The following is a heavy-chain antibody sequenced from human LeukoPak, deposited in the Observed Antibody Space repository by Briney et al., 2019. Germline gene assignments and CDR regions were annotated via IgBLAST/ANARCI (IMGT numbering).Heavy chain of an antibody. CDR1: GGSISSYY. CDR2: IYDSGST. CDR3: ARVGYSSSIDY. Sequence: SETLSLTCTVSGGSISSYYWSWIRQPPGKGLEWIGYIYDSGSTNYNPSLKSRVTISVDTSKNQFSLKLSSVTAADTAVYYCARVGYSSSIDYWGQGTLVTVSS. V-gene: IGHV4-59*01. D-gene: IGHD6-6*01. J-gene: IGHJ4*02.